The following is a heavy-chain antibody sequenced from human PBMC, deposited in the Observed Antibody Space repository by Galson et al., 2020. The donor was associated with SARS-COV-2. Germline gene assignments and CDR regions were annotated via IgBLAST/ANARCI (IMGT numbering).Heavy chain of an antibody. J-gene: IGHJ3*02. Sequence: SETLSLTCTVSGGSINNNNFYWGWIRQPPGKGLEWIGSIFYSGSTYYNPSLKSRVSMFVDTSKNQFSLRLNSVTAADTDVYYCARDSSGNYYSAFDIWGQGTVVSVSS. CDR3: ARDSSGNYYSAFDI. CDR1: GGSINNNNFY. CDR2: IFYSGST. V-gene: IGHV4-39*01. D-gene: IGHD3-22*01.